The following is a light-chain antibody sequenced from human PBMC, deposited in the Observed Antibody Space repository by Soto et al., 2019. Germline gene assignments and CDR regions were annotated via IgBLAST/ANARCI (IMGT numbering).Light chain of an antibody. CDR1: QGIRND. Sequence: AIQMTQSPSSLSASVGDRVTITCRASQGIRNDLGWNQQKPGKAPKLLIYAASSLQSGVPSRFSGSGSGTDVTLTISSLQPEDFATYYCLQDYNYPYTFGQGTKLEIK. CDR3: LQDYNYPYT. J-gene: IGKJ2*01. V-gene: IGKV1-6*01. CDR2: AAS.